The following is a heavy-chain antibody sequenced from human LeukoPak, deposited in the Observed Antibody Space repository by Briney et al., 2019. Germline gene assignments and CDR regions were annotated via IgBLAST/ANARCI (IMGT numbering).Heavy chain of an antibody. Sequence: GSSVKVSCKASGGTFSSYAISWVRQAPGQGLEWMGGIIPIFGTANYAQKFQGRVTITTDKSTSTAYMELSSLRSEDTAMYYCARDLPDFSLRISSGGFDIWGQGTMVTVSS. CDR3: ARDLPDFSLRISSGGFDI. D-gene: IGHD4-23*01. CDR1: GGTFSSYA. J-gene: IGHJ3*02. V-gene: IGHV1-69*05. CDR2: IIPIFGTA.